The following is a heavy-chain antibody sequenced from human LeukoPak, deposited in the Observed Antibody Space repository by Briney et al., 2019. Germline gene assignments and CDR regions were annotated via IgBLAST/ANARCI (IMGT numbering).Heavy chain of an antibody. Sequence: ASVKVSCKTSGYSFTDYYIHWVRQAPGQGLEWMGWINTRSGRTSSARKFQGRVTMTRDPSITTVYMDMAWLTSDDTAIYFCARADFIDAGPYLIGPWGQGTLVTVSS. D-gene: IGHD3-3*01. CDR2: INTRSGRT. CDR1: GYSFTDYY. CDR3: ARADFIDAGPYLIGP. V-gene: IGHV1-2*02. J-gene: IGHJ5*02.